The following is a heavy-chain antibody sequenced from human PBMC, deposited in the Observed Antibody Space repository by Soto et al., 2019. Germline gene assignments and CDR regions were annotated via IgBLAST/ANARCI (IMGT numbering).Heavy chain of an antibody. Sequence: GGSLRLSCAASGFTFSSYAMSWVRQAPGKGLEWVSAISGSGGSTYYADSVKGRFTISRDNSKNTLYLQMNSLRAEDTAVYYCAKLNYYYVWGSYRYYFDYWGQGTLVTVSS. D-gene: IGHD3-16*02. CDR2: ISGSGGST. V-gene: IGHV3-23*01. CDR3: AKLNYYYVWGSYRYYFDY. J-gene: IGHJ4*02. CDR1: GFTFSSYA.